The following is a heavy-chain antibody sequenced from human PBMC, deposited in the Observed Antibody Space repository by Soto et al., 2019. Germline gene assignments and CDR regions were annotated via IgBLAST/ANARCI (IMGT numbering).Heavy chain of an antibody. Sequence: GGSLRLSCTASGFTFGDYAMSWFRQAPGKGLEWVGFIRSKAYGGTTEYAASVKGRFTISRDDSKSIAYLHMDSLKTEDTAVYYCTRDVGQQLVLFRFDYGGQGTLVTVP. CDR2: IRSKAYGGTT. CDR3: TRDVGQQLVLFRFDY. J-gene: IGHJ4*02. V-gene: IGHV3-49*03. D-gene: IGHD6-13*01. CDR1: GFTFGDYA.